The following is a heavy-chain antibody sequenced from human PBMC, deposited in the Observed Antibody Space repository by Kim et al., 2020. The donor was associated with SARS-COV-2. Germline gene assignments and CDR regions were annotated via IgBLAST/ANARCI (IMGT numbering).Heavy chain of an antibody. CDR2: VSGSSDTI. CDR3: ASDISPGTGITNY. J-gene: IGHJ4*02. CDR1: GFTFSSYS. V-gene: IGHV3-48*02. Sequence: GGSLRLSCAASGFTFSSYSMNWVRQAPGKGLEWVSFVSGSSDTIKYADFVKGRFTISRDNAKNSLYLQMKSLRDEDTAVYYCASDISPGTGITNYLGQGT. D-gene: IGHD1-7*01.